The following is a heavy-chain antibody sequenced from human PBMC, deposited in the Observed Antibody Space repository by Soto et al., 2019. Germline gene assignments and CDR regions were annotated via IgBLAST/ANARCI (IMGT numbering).Heavy chain of an antibody. V-gene: IGHV3-30-3*01. Sequence: QVQLVESGGGVVQPGRSLRLSCAASGFTFSSYAMHWVRQAPGKGLEWVAVISYDGSNKDYADSVKGRFTISRDNSKNPLYLQRNSLSAEDTAVYYCARDYYRFNSGYGFSMDVWGQGTTVTVSS. J-gene: IGHJ6*02. CDR1: GFTFSSYA. CDR3: ARDYYRFNSGYGFSMDV. CDR2: ISYDGSNK. D-gene: IGHD5-12*01.